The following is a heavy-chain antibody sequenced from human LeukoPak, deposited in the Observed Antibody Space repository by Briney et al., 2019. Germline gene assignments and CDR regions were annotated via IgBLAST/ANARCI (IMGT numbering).Heavy chain of an antibody. CDR1: GYTFTGYY. Sequence: ASVKVSCKASGYTFTGYYMHWVRQVPGQGLEWMGWINPNSGGTNYAQKFQGRVTMTRDTSISTAYMELNRLRSDDTAVYYCARGGPGYCSSSSCYTFDYWGQGTLVTVSS. CDR2: INPNSGGT. CDR3: ARGGPGYCSSSSCYTFDY. D-gene: IGHD2-2*01. V-gene: IGHV1-2*02. J-gene: IGHJ4*02.